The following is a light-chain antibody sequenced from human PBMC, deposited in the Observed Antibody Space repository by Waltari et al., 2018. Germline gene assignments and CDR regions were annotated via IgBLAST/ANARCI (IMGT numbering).Light chain of an antibody. CDR3: KQYSTIWCT. CDR1: QSSSNW. J-gene: IGKJ2*02. V-gene: IGKV1-5*03. CDR2: KSS. Sequence: DIKMTQSPSTLSASVGDRVTITCRASQSSSNWLAWYQQKPGKAPKLLIYKSSRLESAVSSRFSGSGSGTEFTLTISSLQPDDFATYYRKQYSTIWCTFGQGTKLEIK.